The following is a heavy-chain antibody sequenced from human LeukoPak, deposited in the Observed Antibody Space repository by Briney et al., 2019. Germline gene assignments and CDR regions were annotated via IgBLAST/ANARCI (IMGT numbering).Heavy chain of an antibody. J-gene: IGHJ5*01. V-gene: IGHV3-48*02. CDR1: GFTFSSYS. Sequence: GGSLRLSCAASGFTFSSYSMNWVRQAPGKGLEWVSYISSSSSTIYHADSVKGRFTISRDNAKNSLYLQMNSLRDEDTAVYYCAREINGDYGNWFDSWGQGTLVTVSS. CDR2: ISSSSSTI. CDR3: AREINGDYGNWFDS. D-gene: IGHD4-17*01.